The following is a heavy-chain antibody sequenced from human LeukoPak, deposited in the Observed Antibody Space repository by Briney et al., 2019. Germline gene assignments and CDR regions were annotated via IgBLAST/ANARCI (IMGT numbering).Heavy chain of an antibody. Sequence: SLRLSCAASGFTFADYAMHWVRQAPGKGLEWVAGISWNSGSIGYADSVKGRFTISRDTAKNSLYLQMNRLRAEATAVYYCARGGYYYDSSGYYYDDYWGQGTLVTVSS. CDR1: GFTFADYA. J-gene: IGHJ4*02. CDR3: ARGGYYYDSSGYYYDDY. V-gene: IGHV3-9*01. CDR2: ISWNSGSI. D-gene: IGHD3-22*01.